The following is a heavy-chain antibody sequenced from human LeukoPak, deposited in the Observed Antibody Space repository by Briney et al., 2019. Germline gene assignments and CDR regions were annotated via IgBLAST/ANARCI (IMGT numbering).Heavy chain of an antibody. CDR2: IYFSGSA. CDR1: GGSISRGGYY. J-gene: IGHJ3*02. CDR3: ARVITAVEAFDI. D-gene: IGHD4-23*01. V-gene: IGHV4-31*03. Sequence: SETLSLTCTVSGGSISRGGYYWNWIRQHPGRGLEWIGYIYFSGSAYYSPSLKSRITIPVDTSKNQFSLKLSSVTAADTAVYYCARVITAVEAFDIWGQGTMVTVSS.